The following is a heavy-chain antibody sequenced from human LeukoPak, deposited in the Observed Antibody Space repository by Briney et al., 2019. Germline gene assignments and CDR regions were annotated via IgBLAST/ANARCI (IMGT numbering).Heavy chain of an antibody. D-gene: IGHD2-15*01. V-gene: IGHV3-48*01. Sequence: GGSLGLSCAASGFTFSDYSMNWVRQAPGKGLEWLAYISRSSNNIFYADSVRGRLTISRDDAKNSLYLQINSLRAEDTAVYYCSRGGNEFDFWGQGTLVTVSS. CDR2: ISRSSNNI. CDR1: GFTFSDYS. CDR3: SRGGNEFDF. J-gene: IGHJ4*02.